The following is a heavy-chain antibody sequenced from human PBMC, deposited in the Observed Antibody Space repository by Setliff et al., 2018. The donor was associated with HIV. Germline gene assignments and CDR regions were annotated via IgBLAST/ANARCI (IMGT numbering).Heavy chain of an antibody. CDR2: ITDGGDT. CDR1: GGSLDNYY. CDR3: ARGSSCSSSSCYLYYYYYYGVDV. Sequence: SETLSLTCAVSGGSLDNYYWTWIRQPPGRGLEWIGEITDGGDTAYNSSLQSRLTISLDTSKKQFALKLHSMTAADTAVYYCARGSSCSSSSCYLYYYYYYGVDVWGPGTAVTVSS. V-gene: IGHV4-34*01. D-gene: IGHD2-2*01. J-gene: IGHJ6*02.